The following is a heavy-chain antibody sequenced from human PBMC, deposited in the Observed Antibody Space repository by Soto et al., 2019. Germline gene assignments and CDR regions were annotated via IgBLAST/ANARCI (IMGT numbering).Heavy chain of an antibody. CDR3: AKATTNGGWFNPFDS. D-gene: IGHD6-19*01. V-gene: IGHV3-23*01. CDR2: LSGSGTST. Sequence: VGSLRLSCAASGFSFVNYAMNWVRQAPGKGLEWVSGLSGSGTSTCYADSVKGRFTISRDNSRDTLFLQMNSLTADDTAVYYCAKATTNGGWFNPFDSWGQGALVTVSS. J-gene: IGHJ4*02. CDR1: GFSFVNYA.